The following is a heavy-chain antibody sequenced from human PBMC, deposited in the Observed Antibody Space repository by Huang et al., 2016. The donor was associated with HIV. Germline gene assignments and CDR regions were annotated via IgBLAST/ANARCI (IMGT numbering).Heavy chain of an antibody. D-gene: IGHD6-13*01. CDR3: ARAEGNSSSWTAFDI. Sequence: QVQLQQWGAGLLKPSETLSLTSAVYGGSFSGYYWSWIRQPPGKGLEWSGEINHSGSTNYNPSLKSRVTISVDTSKNQFSLNLSSVTAADTAVYYCARAEGNSSSWTAFDIWGQGTMVTVSS. CDR1: GGSFSGYY. V-gene: IGHV4-34*01. J-gene: IGHJ3*02. CDR2: INHSGST.